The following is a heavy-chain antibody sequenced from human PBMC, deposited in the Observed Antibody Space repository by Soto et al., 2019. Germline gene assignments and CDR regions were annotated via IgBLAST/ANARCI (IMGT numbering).Heavy chain of an antibody. J-gene: IGHJ5*02. CDR2: IYYSGST. CDR1: GGSISSYY. CDR3: ARDRSPLAWFDP. Sequence: PSETLSLTCTVSGGSISSYYWSWIRQPPGKGLEWIGYIYYSGSTNYNPSLKSRVTISVDTSKNQFSLKLNSVTTADTAVYYCARDRSPLAWFDPWGQGTLVTVSS. V-gene: IGHV4-59*01.